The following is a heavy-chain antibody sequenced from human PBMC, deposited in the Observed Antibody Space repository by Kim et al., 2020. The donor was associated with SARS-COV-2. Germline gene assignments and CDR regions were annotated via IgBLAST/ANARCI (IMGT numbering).Heavy chain of an antibody. Sequence: SETLSLTCAVYGGSFSGYYWSWIRQPPGKGLEWIGEINHSGSTNYNPSLKSRVTISVDTSKNQFSLKLSSVTAADTAVYYCGRGEGGSSSTSNFDYWGQG. D-gene: IGHD2-2*01. V-gene: IGHV4-34*01. CDR3: GRGEGGSSSTSNFDY. J-gene: IGHJ4*02. CDR1: GGSFSGYY. CDR2: INHSGST.